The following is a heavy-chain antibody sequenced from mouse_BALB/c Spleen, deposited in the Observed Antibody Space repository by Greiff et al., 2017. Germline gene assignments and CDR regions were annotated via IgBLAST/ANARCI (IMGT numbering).Heavy chain of an antibody. CDR3: ARHPSLSRYAMDY. V-gene: IGHV2-6-2*01. D-gene: IGHD6-2*01. CDR2: IWSDGST. J-gene: IGHJ4*01. Sequence: VKLVESGPDLVAPSQSLSITCTVSGFSLTSYGVHWVRQPPGKGLEWLVVIWSDGSTTYNSALKSRLSISKDNSKSQVFLKMNSLQTDDTAMYYCARHPSLSRYAMDYWGQGTSVTVSS. CDR1: GFSLTSYG.